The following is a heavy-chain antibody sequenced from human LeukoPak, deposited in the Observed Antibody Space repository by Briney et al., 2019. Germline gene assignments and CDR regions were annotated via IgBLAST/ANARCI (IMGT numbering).Heavy chain of an antibody. V-gene: IGHV4-39*01. Sequence: SETLSLTCTVSGGSISSSDYFWGWIRQPPGKGLEWIGSIYYSGSTYYNPSLKSRVAISVDTSKNQFTLKLSSVTAADTAVHYCASRRGSFDAFDIWGQGTMVIVSS. CDR1: GGSISSSDYF. J-gene: IGHJ3*02. D-gene: IGHD3-10*01. CDR2: IYYSGST. CDR3: ASRRGSFDAFDI.